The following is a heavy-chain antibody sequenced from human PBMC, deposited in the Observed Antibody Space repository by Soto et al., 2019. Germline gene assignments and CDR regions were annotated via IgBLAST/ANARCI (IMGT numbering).Heavy chain of an antibody. CDR3: ARDPSVGGAPFMTTPAH. V-gene: IGHV3-33*01. J-gene: IGHJ4*02. D-gene: IGHD3-16*01. Sequence: GGSLRLSCAASGFTFSSYGMHWVRQAPGKGLEWVAVIWYDGSNKYYADSVKGRFTISRDNSKNTLYLQMNSLRAEDTAVYYCARDPSVGGAPFMTTPAHWGQGTLVTVSS. CDR2: IWYDGSNK. CDR1: GFTFSSYG.